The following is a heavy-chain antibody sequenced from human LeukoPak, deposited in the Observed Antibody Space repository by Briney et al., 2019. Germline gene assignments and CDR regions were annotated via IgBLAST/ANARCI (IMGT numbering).Heavy chain of an antibody. CDR2: INHSGST. CDR3: ARGSPGYGMNV. Sequence: SETLSLTCAVYGGSFSGYYWSWIRQPPGKGLEWIGEINHSGSTNYNPSLKSRVTISVDTSKNQFSLKLSSVTAADTAVYYCARGSPGYGMNVWGKGTTVTVSS. CDR1: GGSFSGYY. J-gene: IGHJ6*04. V-gene: IGHV4-34*01.